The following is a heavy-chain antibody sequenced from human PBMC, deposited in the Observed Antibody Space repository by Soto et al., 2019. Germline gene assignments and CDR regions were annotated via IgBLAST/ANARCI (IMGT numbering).Heavy chain of an antibody. D-gene: IGHD4-17*01. Sequence: GGSLRLSCAASGFTFSSYAMSWVRQAPGKGLEWVSAISGSGGSTYYADSVKGRFTISRDNSKNTLYLQMNSLRAEDTAVYYCANGLTTVRNYGPTVIEDESFDYWGQGTLVTVSS. CDR2: ISGSGGST. J-gene: IGHJ4*02. V-gene: IGHV3-23*01. CDR1: GFTFSSYA. CDR3: ANGLTTVRNYGPTVIEDESFDY.